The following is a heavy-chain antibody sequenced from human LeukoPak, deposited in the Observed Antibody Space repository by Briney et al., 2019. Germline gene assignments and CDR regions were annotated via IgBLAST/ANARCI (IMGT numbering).Heavy chain of an antibody. CDR3: ARDAPGDFWSGGYYYYYMDV. CDR1: GYTFTSYG. Sequence: GASVKVSCKASGYTFTSYGISWVRQAPGQGLEWMGWISAYNGNTNYAQKLQGRVTMTTDTSTSTAYMELRGLRSDDTAVYYCARDAPGDFWSGGYYYYYMDVWGKGTTVTVSS. J-gene: IGHJ6*03. D-gene: IGHD3-3*01. CDR2: ISAYNGNT. V-gene: IGHV1-18*01.